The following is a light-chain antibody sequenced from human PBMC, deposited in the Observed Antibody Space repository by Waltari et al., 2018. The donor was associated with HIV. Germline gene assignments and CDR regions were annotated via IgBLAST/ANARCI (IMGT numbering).Light chain of an antibody. CDR3: QSYDNSINGLYV. J-gene: IGLJ1*01. CDR1: SSNIGERNH. V-gene: IGLV1-40*01. CDR2: ANS. Sequence: QSVMTHPPSGHWASRQRVPTSCTWHSSNIGERNHVLCYHQLPGRAPKLLIYANSNRPSGVPDRFSGSRSGISASLAVTGLQAEDEADYYCQSYDNSINGLYVFGTGTKVTVL.